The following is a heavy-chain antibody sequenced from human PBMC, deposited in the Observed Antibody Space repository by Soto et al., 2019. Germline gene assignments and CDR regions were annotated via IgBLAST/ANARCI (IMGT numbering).Heavy chain of an antibody. CDR2: ISSSSSTI. Sequence: PGGSLRLSCAASGFTFSSYSMNWVRQAPGKGLEWVSYISSSSSTIYYADSVKGRFTISRDNAKNSLYLQMNSLRAEDTAVYYCARVVPAPNDAFDIWGQGTMVTVSS. CDR3: ARVVPAPNDAFDI. V-gene: IGHV3-48*01. J-gene: IGHJ3*02. D-gene: IGHD2-2*01. CDR1: GFTFSSYS.